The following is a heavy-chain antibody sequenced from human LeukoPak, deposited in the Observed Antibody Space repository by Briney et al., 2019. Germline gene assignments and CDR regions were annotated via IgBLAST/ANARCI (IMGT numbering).Heavy chain of an antibody. J-gene: IGHJ1*01. V-gene: IGHV4-59*08. CDR2: IYYSGST. CDR3: ARHEDYYDSSGYTSEYCQH. Sequence: PSETLSLTCTVSGGALSGYYWSSIRQPPGKGLGWIGYIYYSGSTNYNPSLKSRVTISVDTSKIQFSLKLSSVTAADTAVYYCARHEDYYDSSGYTSEYCQHWGEGTLVTVSS. D-gene: IGHD3-22*01. CDR1: GGALSGYY.